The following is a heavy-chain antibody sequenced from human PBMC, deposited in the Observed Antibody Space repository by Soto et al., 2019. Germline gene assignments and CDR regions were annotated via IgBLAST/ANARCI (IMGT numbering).Heavy chain of an antibody. V-gene: IGHV1-18*01. CDR2: ISAYNGNT. D-gene: IGHD2-15*01. CDR1: GYTFTSYG. J-gene: IGHJ3*02. CDR3: ARDSRNQWWSNPLYFWYDDAFDI. Sequence: GASVKVSCKASGYTFTSYGISWVRQAPGQGLEWMGRISAYNGNTNYAQKLQGRVTMTTDTSTSTAYMELRSLRSDDTAVYYCARDSRNQWWSNPLYFWYDDAFDIWGQGTMVTV.